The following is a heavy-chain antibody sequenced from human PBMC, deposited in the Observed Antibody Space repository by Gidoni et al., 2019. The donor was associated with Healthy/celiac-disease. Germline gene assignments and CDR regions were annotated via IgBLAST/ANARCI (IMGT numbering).Heavy chain of an antibody. D-gene: IGHD4-17*01. CDR1: GFTCSSYA. V-gene: IGHV3-23*01. CDR2: ISGSGGST. CDR3: AKDKSTVVNWFDP. J-gene: IGHJ5*02. Sequence: EVQLLESGGGLVQPGGSLRLSCAASGFTCSSYAMSWVRQAPGKGLEWVSAISGSGGSTYYADSGKGRFTIARDNSKNTLYLQMNSLRAEDTAVYYCAKDKSTVVNWFDPWGQGTLVTVSS.